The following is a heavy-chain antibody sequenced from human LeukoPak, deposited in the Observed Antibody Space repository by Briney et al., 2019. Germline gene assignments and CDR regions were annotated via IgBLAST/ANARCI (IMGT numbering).Heavy chain of an antibody. J-gene: IGHJ4*02. CDR3: ARRSGSYQADFDY. D-gene: IGHD1-26*01. CDR1: GFTFSDYY. Sequence: PGGSLRLSCAASGFTFSDYYMSWIRQAPGKGLEWVSYISGSGSTIYYADSVKGRFTISRDNAKNSLDLQMNSLGAEDTAVYYCARRSGSYQADFDYRGQGTLVTVSS. V-gene: IGHV3-11*01. CDR2: ISGSGSTI.